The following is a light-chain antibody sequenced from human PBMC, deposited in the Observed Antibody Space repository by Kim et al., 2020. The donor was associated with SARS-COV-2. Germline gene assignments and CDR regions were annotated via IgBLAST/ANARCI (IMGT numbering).Light chain of an antibody. CDR3: QQFGNPSPL. CDR2: GAS. CDR1: QTVIIRF. V-gene: IGKV3-20*01. Sequence: LLPRERATLSCRASQTVIIRFLAWYQQRPDPAPSLLFYGASSGATGLPKRFSGRGSETDFPLTISRLAPEVFALYYCQQFGNPSPLFRQETTVEI. J-gene: IGKJ2*01.